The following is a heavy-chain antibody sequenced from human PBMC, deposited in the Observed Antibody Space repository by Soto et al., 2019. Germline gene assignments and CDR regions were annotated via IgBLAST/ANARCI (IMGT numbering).Heavy chain of an antibody. CDR3: AKVRIAPAKPFYFDS. D-gene: IGHD6-13*01. J-gene: IGHJ4*02. Sequence: QVQLVESGGGVVQPGRSLRLSCVGSGFYFDNYAFHWVRQAPGTGLEWVAVISNDGSDKYYADSVKGRFTISRDNSKDTLHLQMDSLKTEDTAVYYCAKVRIAPAKPFYFDSWGQGTLVTVSS. CDR2: ISNDGSDK. CDR1: GFYFDNYA. V-gene: IGHV3-30*18.